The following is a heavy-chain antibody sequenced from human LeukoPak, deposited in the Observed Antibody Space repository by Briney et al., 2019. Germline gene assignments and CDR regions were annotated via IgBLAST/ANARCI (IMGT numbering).Heavy chain of an antibody. CDR2: IYTSGST. CDR3: ARGSSFSGSGNYYHVGFDI. V-gene: IGHV4-61*09. Sequence: PSETLSLTCTVSGGSISSGSNYWSWIRQPAGKGLEWIGHIYTSGSTNYNPSLKSRLTVSVDTSKNQFSLKLSSVTAADTAVYYCARGSSFSGSGNYYHVGFDIWGQGTMVTVSS. CDR1: GGSISSGSNY. J-gene: IGHJ3*02. D-gene: IGHD3-10*01.